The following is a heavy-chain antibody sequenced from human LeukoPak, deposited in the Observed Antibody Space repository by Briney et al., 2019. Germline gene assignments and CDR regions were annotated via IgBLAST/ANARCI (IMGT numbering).Heavy chain of an antibody. Sequence: ASVKVSCKASGGTFSSYAISWVRQAPGQGLEWMGGIIPIFGTANYAQKFQGRVTITADESTSTAHMELSSLRSEDTAVYYCARDYCSSTSCLFDYWGQGTLVTVSS. CDR3: ARDYCSSTSCLFDY. V-gene: IGHV1-69*13. J-gene: IGHJ4*02. D-gene: IGHD2-2*01. CDR2: IIPIFGTA. CDR1: GGTFSSYA.